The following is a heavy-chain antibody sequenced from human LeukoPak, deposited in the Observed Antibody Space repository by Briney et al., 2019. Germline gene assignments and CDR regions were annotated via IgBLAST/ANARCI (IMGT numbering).Heavy chain of an antibody. Sequence: ASVKVSSKASGYTFTSYGISWVRQAPGQGLEWMGWSCAYNGNTNYAQKLQGRVTMTTDTSTSTGYMELRSLRSDDTAVYYCARAGGYSYGYHGEFDDWGQGTLVTVSS. CDR2: SCAYNGNT. CDR1: GYTFTSYG. J-gene: IGHJ4*02. V-gene: IGHV1-18*01. D-gene: IGHD5-18*01. CDR3: ARAGGYSYGYHGEFDD.